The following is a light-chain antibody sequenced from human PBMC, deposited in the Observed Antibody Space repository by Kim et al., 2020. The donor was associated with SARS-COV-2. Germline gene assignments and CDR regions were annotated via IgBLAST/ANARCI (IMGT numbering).Light chain of an antibody. V-gene: IGLV1-40*01. Sequence: RVTNSCTGSSSNIGAGYDVHWYQQLPGTAPKLLIYGNSNRPSGVPDRFSGSKSGTSASLAITGLQAEDEADYYCQSYDSSLSVSYVFGTGTKVTVL. J-gene: IGLJ1*01. CDR3: QSYDSSLSVSYV. CDR1: SSNIGAGYD. CDR2: GNS.